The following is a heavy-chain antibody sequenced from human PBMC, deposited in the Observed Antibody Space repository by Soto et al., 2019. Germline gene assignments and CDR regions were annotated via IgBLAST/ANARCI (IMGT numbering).Heavy chain of an antibody. J-gene: IGHJ4*02. CDR3: AKDYYFDDTMIVVVIGRIFDY. CDR2: ISGSGGST. Sequence: GGSLRLSCAASGFTFSSYAMSWVRQAPGKGLEWVSAISGSGGSTYYADSVKGRFTISRDNSKNTLYLQMNSLRAEDTAVYYCAKDYYFDDTMIVVVIGRIFDYWGQGTLVTVSS. CDR1: GFTFSSYA. V-gene: IGHV3-23*01. D-gene: IGHD3-22*01.